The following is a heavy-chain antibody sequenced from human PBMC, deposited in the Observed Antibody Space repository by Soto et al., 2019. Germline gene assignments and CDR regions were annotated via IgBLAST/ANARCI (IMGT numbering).Heavy chain of an antibody. CDR3: GTDEVDY. CDR2: MNSDGSTT. J-gene: IGHJ4*02. V-gene: IGHV3-74*01. CDR1: GFTFGNYW. Sequence: AGGSLRLSCADSGFTFGNYWMHWVRQAPGKGLEWVSRMNSDGSTTNYADSVKGRFTVSRDNAKNTLYLQMNSLRVEDTAVYYCGTDEVDYWGPGTLVTVSS.